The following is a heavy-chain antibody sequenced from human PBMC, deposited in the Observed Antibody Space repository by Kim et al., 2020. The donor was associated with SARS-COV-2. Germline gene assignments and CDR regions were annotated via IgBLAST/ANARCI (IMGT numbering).Heavy chain of an antibody. CDR2: IYYSGST. Sequence: SETLSLTCTVSGGSISSGGYYWSWIRQHPGKGLEWIGYIYYSGSTYYNPSLKSRVTISVDTSKNQFSLKLSSVTAAGTAVYYCARGHSSSWYIDRPFAYWGQGTLVTVSS. CDR1: GGSISSGGYY. V-gene: IGHV4-31*03. D-gene: IGHD6-13*01. CDR3: ARGHSSSWYIDRPFAY. J-gene: IGHJ4*02.